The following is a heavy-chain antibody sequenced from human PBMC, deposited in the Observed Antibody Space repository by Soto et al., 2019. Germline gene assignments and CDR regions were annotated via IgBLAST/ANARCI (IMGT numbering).Heavy chain of an antibody. J-gene: IGHJ3*02. V-gene: IGHV3-33*01. CDR3: VRERAPFDAFDI. Sequence: GGSLRLSCAASGFTFRDFGMHWVRQAPGKGLKWVTVIWSNGINKYYRDSVRGRFSFSRDNSKNMLYLKMNNLRADDTALYYCVRERAPFDAFDIWGQGTMVTVSS. CDR2: IWSNGINK. CDR1: GFTFRDFG.